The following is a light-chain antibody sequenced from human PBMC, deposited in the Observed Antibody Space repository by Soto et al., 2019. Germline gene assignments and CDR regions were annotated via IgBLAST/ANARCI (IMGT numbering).Light chain of an antibody. CDR2: QTA. CDR1: QYINSR. Sequence: EIVLTLSPATLSSFPGDRVTLSCRASQYINSRLAWYQHRPGQAPRLLIYQTAIRAAGSPARFSASGTGTDFTLTIIDVQPEDFVVYYCHQRQSWPRTFGQGTKVDI. V-gene: IGKV3-11*01. J-gene: IGKJ1*01. CDR3: HQRQSWPRT.